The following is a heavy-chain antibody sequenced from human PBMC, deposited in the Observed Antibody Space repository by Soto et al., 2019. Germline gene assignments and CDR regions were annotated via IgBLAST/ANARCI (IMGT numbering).Heavy chain of an antibody. Sequence: QVQLVQSGAEVRKPGYSVRVSCKASGGSFNRHTISWVRQAPGQGLEWMGGIIPIFGTANHAQKFQGRVTIIADESTSTVYMELSSMRSDATAIYHCARGWGYDSTDYYYAYWGQVTLVIVSS. J-gene: IGHJ4*02. V-gene: IGHV1-69*01. D-gene: IGHD3-22*01. CDR3: ARGWGYDSTDYYYAY. CDR1: GGSFNRHT. CDR2: IIPIFGTA.